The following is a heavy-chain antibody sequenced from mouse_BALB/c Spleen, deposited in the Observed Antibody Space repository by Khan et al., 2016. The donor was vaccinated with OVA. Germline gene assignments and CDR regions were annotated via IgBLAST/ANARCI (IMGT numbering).Heavy chain of an antibody. J-gene: IGHJ3*01. Sequence: VQLQQSGAELAKPGASVKMSCKASGYTFTSYWMHWVKQRPGQGLEWIGYINPSTDYTEYNQKFKDKATLTADKSSSTAYMQLTSLTSEDSAVYDCVNHCRSSACVTYWGQGTLVTGSA. CDR1: GYTFTSYW. D-gene: IGHD1-3*01. CDR3: VNHCRSSACVTY. V-gene: IGHV1-7*01. CDR2: INPSTDYT.